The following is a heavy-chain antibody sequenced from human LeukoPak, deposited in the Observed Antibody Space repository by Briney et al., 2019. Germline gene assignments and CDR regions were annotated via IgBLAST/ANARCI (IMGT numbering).Heavy chain of an antibody. CDR3: ASPGEKDYYFDY. CDR2: INPSGGST. J-gene: IGHJ4*02. CDR1: GYTFTSYY. D-gene: IGHD3-16*01. V-gene: IGHV1-46*01. Sequence: ASVKVSCKASGYTFTSYYMHWVRQAPGQGLEWMGIINPSGGSTSYAQKFQGRVTMTRDTSTSTVYMELSSLRSEDTAVYYCASPGEKDYYFDYWGQGALVTVSS.